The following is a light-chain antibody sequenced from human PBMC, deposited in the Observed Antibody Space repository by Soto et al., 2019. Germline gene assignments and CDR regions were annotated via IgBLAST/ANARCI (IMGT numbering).Light chain of an antibody. CDR1: SSHVGAYNY. CDR3: SSYTSSSIVV. CDR2: DVS. J-gene: IGLJ2*01. Sequence: QSALTQPASVSGSPGQSITISCTGTSSHVGAYNYVSWYQQHPGKAPKLMIFDVSNRPSGVSNRFSGSKSGKTASLTISGLQAEDEADYYCSSYTSSSIVVFGGGTKLTVL. V-gene: IGLV2-14*03.